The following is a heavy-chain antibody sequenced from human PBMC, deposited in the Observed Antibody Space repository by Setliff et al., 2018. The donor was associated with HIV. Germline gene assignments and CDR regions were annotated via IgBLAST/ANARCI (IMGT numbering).Heavy chain of an antibody. CDR3: ARDLWGTYNGYLHY. V-gene: IGHV3-74*01. CDR2: INNDTTTT. CDR1: GFTFSRYW. D-gene: IGHD1-20*01. J-gene: IGHJ4*02. Sequence: PGGSLRLSCAASGFTFSRYWMHWVRQAPGQGLVWVSGINNDTTTTTYADSVKGRFSISRDNAKNTLFLQMNNLTVDDTGLYFCARDLWGTYNGYLHYWGRGTLVTVSS.